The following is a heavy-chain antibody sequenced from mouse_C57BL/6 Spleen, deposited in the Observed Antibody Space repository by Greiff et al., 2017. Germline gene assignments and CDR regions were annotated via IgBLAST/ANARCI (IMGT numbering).Heavy chain of an antibody. CDR2: INPGSGGT. V-gene: IGHV1-54*01. CDR1: GYAFTNYL. CDR3: ARGIYYDPYWYFDV. Sequence: VQRVESGAELVRPGTSVKVSCKASGYAFTNYLIEWVKQRPGQGLEWIGVINPGSGGTNYNEKFKGKATLTADKSSSTAYMQLSSLTSEDSAVYFCARGIYYDPYWYFDVWGTGTTVTVSS. J-gene: IGHJ1*03. D-gene: IGHD2-4*01.